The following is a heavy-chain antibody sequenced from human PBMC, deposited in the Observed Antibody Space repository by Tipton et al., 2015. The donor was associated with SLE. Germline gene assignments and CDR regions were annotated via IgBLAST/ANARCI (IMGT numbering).Heavy chain of an antibody. D-gene: IGHD6-13*01. J-gene: IGHJ4*02. CDR2: ISYDGSNK. Sequence: SLRLPCAASGFTLSSYAMHWVRLAPGKGLEWVAVISYDGSNKYNAHSVKGRFTISRGNSQNTLYLQMNSLRAGDTAVYYCARAGSSRGGLFDYWGQGTLVTVSS. CDR3: ARAGSSRGGLFDY. V-gene: IGHV3-30*04. CDR1: GFTLSSYA.